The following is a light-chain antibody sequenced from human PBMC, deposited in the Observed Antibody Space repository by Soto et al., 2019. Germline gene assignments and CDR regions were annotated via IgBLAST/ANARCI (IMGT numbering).Light chain of an antibody. Sequence: DIVLTQSPDSLAVSLGERATINCKSSQSVLYRSNNKNYLAWFQQKPRQPPKLLIYWASTRESGVPDRFTGSGSGTDFTLTISSLQAEDVAVYYCHQYYNTSWTFGQGTKVEIK. CDR1: QSVLYRSNNKNY. CDR2: WAS. CDR3: HQYYNTSWT. J-gene: IGKJ1*01. V-gene: IGKV4-1*01.